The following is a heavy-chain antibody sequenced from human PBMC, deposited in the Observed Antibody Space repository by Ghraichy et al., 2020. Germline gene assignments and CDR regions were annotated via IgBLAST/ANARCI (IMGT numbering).Heavy chain of an antibody. CDR2: IYYSGST. Sequence: SETLSLTCTVSGGSISSSSYYWGWIRQPPGKGLEWIGSIYYSGSTYYNPSLKSRVTISVDTSKNQFSLKLSSVTAADTAVYYCARRTDYDYVWGSYRPAYSFAYWGQATLVTFSS. D-gene: IGHD3-16*02. V-gene: IGHV4-39*01. CDR3: ARRTDYDYVWGSYRPAYSFAY. J-gene: IGHJ4*02. CDR1: GGSISSSSYY.